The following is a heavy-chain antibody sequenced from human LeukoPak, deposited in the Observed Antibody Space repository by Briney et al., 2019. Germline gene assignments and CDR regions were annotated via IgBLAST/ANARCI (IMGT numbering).Heavy chain of an antibody. CDR3: ARGGRALGWFDP. D-gene: IGHD3-3*02. J-gene: IGHJ5*02. V-gene: IGHV4-30-4*01. Sequence: PSETLSLTCTVSGGSISSGDYYWSWIRQPPGKGLEWIGYIYYSGSTYYNPSLKSRVTISVDTSKNQFSLKLSSVTAADTAVYYCARGGRALGWFDPWGQGTLVTVSS. CDR2: IYYSGST. CDR1: GGSISSGDYY.